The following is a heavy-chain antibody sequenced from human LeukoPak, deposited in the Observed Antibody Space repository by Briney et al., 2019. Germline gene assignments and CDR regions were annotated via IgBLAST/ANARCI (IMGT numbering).Heavy chain of an antibody. Sequence: SETLSLTCTVSGGSISSYYWSWIRQPPGKGLEWIGYIYYSGSTNYNPSLKSRVTISVDTSKNQFSLKLSSVTAADTAVYYCARAPSYSSSWYVEYYFDYWGQGTLVTVSS. V-gene: IGHV4-59*01. CDR3: ARAPSYSSSWYVEYYFDY. CDR1: GGSISSYY. CDR2: IYYSGST. J-gene: IGHJ4*02. D-gene: IGHD6-13*01.